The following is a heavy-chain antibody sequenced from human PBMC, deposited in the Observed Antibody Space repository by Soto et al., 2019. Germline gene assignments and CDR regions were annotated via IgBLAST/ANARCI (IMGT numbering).Heavy chain of an antibody. V-gene: IGHV4-30-4*01. Sequence: PSETLSLTCTVAGGSISTADEYWSWIRQPPGKGLEWIGFIYNSGSTDYNPSLKSRVTISLDTSKKHFSLKLTSVTAADTAVYYCASGRNDYVWGSFCPWHYWGPGTQVTVSS. CDR2: IYNSGST. D-gene: IGHD3-16*01. J-gene: IGHJ4*02. CDR3: ASGRNDYVWGSFCPWHY. CDR1: GGSISTADEY.